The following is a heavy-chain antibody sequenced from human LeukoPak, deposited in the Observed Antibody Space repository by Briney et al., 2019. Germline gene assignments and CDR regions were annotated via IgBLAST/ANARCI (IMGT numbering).Heavy chain of an antibody. CDR3: ARDMKVELSASSGYFYGMDV. V-gene: IGHV3-7*01. Sequence: GGSLRLSCAASGSTFSNYWMSWVRQAPGKGLEWVANIKQDGSEKYYVDSVRGRFTISRDNAKNSLCLRMNSLRAEDTAVYYCARDMKVELSASSGYFYGMDVWGQGTTVIVS. CDR1: GSTFSNYW. CDR2: IKQDGSEK. J-gene: IGHJ6*02. D-gene: IGHD1-7*01.